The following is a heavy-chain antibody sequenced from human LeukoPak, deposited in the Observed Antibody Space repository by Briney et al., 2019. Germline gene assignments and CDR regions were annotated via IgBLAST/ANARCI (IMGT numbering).Heavy chain of an antibody. CDR3: ARRNYYDSMNN. CDR2: INHSGST. Sequence: SETLSLTCVVFGGFFSGYYWSWIRQPPGKGLEWIGEINHSGSTNYNPSLKSQVTTSVDTSKTQFSLKLSSVTAADTAVYYCARRNYYDSMNNWGQGTLVTVSS. D-gene: IGHD3-22*01. V-gene: IGHV4-34*01. J-gene: IGHJ4*02. CDR1: GGFFSGYY.